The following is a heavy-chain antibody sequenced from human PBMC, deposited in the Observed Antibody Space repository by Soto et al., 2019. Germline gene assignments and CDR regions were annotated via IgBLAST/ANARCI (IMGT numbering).Heavy chain of an antibody. V-gene: IGHV3-15*01. CDR2: IKSKTDGGTT. CDR3: TPGHERYYDFWSGCYSEPYCYYCMDV. J-gene: IGHJ6*02. Sequence: GGTLRLSCAASGFTFSNAWMSWVRQAPGKGLEWVGRIKSKTDGGTTDYAAPVTGRFTISRDDSKNTLYLQMNSLKTEDIAVYDCTPGHERYYDFWSGCYSEPYCYYCMDVWGQGTTVDVSS. CDR1: GFTFSNAW. D-gene: IGHD3-3*01.